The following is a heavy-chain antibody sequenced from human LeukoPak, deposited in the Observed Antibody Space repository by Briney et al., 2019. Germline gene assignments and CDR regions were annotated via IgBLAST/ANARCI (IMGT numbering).Heavy chain of an antibody. J-gene: IGHJ4*02. CDR3: ARGIIVGARPLDY. Sequence: ASVKVSCKASGYTFTSYGISWVRQAPGQGLEWMGWISAYNGNTNYAQKLQGRVTITADKSTSTAYMELSSLRSEDTAVYYCARGIIVGARPLDYWGQGTLVTVSS. D-gene: IGHD1-26*01. CDR2: ISAYNGNT. CDR1: GYTFTSYG. V-gene: IGHV1-18*01.